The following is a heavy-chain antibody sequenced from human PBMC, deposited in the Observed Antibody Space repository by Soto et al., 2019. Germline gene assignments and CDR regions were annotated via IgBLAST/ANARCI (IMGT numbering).Heavy chain of an antibody. CDR1: GGSFSGYH. J-gene: IGHJ4*02. V-gene: IGHV4-34*01. D-gene: IGHD1-26*01. Sequence: SETLSLTCAVYGGSFSGYHWTWIRQSPGKGLEWIGEIKHTGSTNYNPSLKSRVTISLDTSKNQFSLKLNSVTAADTAVYYCARLGWRYYFDYWGQGTLVTVSS. CDR3: ARLGWRYYFDY. CDR2: IKHTGST.